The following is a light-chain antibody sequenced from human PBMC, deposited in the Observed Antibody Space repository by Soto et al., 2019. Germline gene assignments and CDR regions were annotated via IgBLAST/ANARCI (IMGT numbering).Light chain of an antibody. Sequence: QSVLTQPPSASGTPGQRVTIACSGTSSNIGSTTVKWYQQLPGTAPKLLIYNNNQRPSGVPDRSSGAKSSTSASLAISGLQSEDEDDYYCAAWDDSLNGVVFGGGTKLTVL. V-gene: IGLV1-44*01. CDR2: NNN. CDR3: AAWDDSLNGVV. CDR1: SSNIGSTT. J-gene: IGLJ3*02.